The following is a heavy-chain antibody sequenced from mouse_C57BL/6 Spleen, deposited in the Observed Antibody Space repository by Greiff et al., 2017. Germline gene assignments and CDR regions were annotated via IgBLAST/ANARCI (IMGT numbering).Heavy chain of an antibody. CDR3: ARRANWDEVWFAY. V-gene: IGHV8-12*01. Sequence: VTLQVSGPGILQSSQSLSLSCSSSGFSLSTSGMGVSWIRQPSGKGLEWLVHIYWDDANHYNPYLKSQLTISEDTSRNQVFLKITSVDTADTATSYGARRANWDEVWFAYWGQGTLVTVSA. J-gene: IGHJ3*01. CDR1: GFSLSTSGMG. CDR2: IYWDDAN. D-gene: IGHD4-1*01.